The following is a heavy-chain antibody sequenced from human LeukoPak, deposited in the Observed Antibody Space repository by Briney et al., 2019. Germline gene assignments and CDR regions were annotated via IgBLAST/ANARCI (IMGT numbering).Heavy chain of an antibody. V-gene: IGHV4-59*08. CDR1: GDSFTSDS. CDR3: AKPHPAVTTTDWYFDL. J-gene: IGHJ2*01. CDR2: ISYTGST. D-gene: IGHD4-17*01. Sequence: SETLSLTCSVSGDSFTSDSWSWIRQPPGKGLEWIGYISYTGSTKSNPALKSRVTISGDRSKNQFSLKMTSVTAADTAVYYCAKPHPAVTTTDWYFDLWGRGTLVTVSS.